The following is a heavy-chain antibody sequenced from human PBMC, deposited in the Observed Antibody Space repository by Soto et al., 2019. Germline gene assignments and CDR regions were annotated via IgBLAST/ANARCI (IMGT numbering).Heavy chain of an antibody. CDR2: IYYSGGT. CDR1: GGSISSGGYY. CDR3: ARGSAYYYDSSGYSLFFDY. J-gene: IGHJ4*02. V-gene: IGHV4-31*03. D-gene: IGHD3-22*01. Sequence: QVQLQESGPGLVKPSQTLSLTCTVSGGSISSGGYYWSWIRQHPGKGLEWIGYIYYSGGTYYNPSLKSRVTISVDTSKNQFSLKLSSVTAADTAVYYCARGSAYYYDSSGYSLFFDYWGQGTLVTVSS.